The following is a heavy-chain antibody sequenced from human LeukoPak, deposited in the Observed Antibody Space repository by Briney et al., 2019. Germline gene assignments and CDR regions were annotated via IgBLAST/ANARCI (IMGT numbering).Heavy chain of an antibody. CDR1: GGSISSYY. J-gene: IGHJ4*02. V-gene: IGHV4-59*01. Sequence: SETLSLTCTVSGGSISSYYWSWIRQPPGKGLEWIGYIYYSGSTNYNPSLKSRVTISVDTSKTQFSLKLSSVTAADTAVYYCAREAYAEGGFDYWGQGTLVIVSS. CDR3: AREAYAEGGFDY. D-gene: IGHD3-16*01. CDR2: IYYSGST.